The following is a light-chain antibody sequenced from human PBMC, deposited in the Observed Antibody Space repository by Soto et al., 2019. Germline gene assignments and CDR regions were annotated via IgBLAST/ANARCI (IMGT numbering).Light chain of an antibody. V-gene: IGKV3-20*01. CDR1: QSVGTNY. CDR2: EAA. J-gene: IGKJ4*01. CDR3: QQYETSPVT. Sequence: EIRWTQSPATLSLSPGETATPSRRASQSVGTNYLAWYQQRPAQPPRLLMYEAATRASGIPDRFSGSVSGTDFTLTIRRLEPEDFALYFCQQYETSPVTFGGGTKVEI.